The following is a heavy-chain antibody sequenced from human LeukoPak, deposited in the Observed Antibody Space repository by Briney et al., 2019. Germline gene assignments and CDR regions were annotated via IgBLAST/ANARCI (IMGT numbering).Heavy chain of an antibody. V-gene: IGHV1-18*01. CDR3: ARDRRRRQGFYNGMDV. CDR2: IGAYNGNT. J-gene: IGHJ6*02. Sequence: ASVKASCKASGYSFDSYGISWVRQAPGQGLEWMGWIGAYNGNTNYAQKLQGRVAMTTDTSTSTAYMELRTLRSDDTAVYYCARDRRRRQGFYNGMDVWGQGTTVTVSS. D-gene: IGHD5-24*01. CDR1: GYSFDSYG.